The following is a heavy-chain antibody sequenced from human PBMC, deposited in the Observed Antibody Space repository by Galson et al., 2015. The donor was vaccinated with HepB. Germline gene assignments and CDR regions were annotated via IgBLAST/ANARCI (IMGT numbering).Heavy chain of an antibody. V-gene: IGHV1-69*06. J-gene: IGHJ4*02. CDR2: IIPIFGTA. CDR3: ASGDSSYTMLSFDY. CDR1: GGTFSSYA. Sequence: SVKVSCKASGGTFSSYAISWVRQAPGQGLEWMGGIIPIFGTANYAQKFQGRVTITADKSTSTAYMELSSLRSEDTAVYYCASGDSSYTMLSFDYWGQGTLVTVSS. D-gene: IGHD6-13*01.